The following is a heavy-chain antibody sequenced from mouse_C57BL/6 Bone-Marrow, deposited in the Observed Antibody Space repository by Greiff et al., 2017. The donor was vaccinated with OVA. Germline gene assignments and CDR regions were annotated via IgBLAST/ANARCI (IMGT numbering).Heavy chain of an antibody. CDR3: AREGYYDDYFAY. D-gene: IGHD2-13*01. Sequence: QVQLQQPGAELVMPGASVKLSCKASGYTFTSYWMHWVKQRPGQGLEWIGEIDPSDSYTNYNQKFKGKSTLTVDKSSSTAYMQLSSLTSEDSAVYYCAREGYYDDYFAYWGQGTLVTVSA. J-gene: IGHJ3*01. CDR1: GYTFTSYW. V-gene: IGHV1-69*01. CDR2: IDPSDSYT.